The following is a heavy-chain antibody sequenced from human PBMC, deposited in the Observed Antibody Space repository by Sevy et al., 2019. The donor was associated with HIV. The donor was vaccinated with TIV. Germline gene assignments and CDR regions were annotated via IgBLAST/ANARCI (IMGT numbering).Heavy chain of an antibody. CDR1: GGSMSSYH. Sequence: SETLSLTCTVSGGSMSSYHWSWTRQSPEKGLEWIGYINNSGSTNYNPTLKSRVTISIDTSKNQFSLNLSSVTAADTAVYYCARLRSAGYDFWSGFKDYHGMDVWGQGTTVTVSS. CDR3: ARLRSAGYDFWSGFKDYHGMDV. CDR2: INNSGST. V-gene: IGHV4-59*12. J-gene: IGHJ6*02. D-gene: IGHD3-3*01.